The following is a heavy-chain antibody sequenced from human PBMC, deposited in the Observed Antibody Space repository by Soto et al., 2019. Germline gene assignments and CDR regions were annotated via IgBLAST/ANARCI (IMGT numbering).Heavy chain of an antibody. V-gene: IGHV1-69*08. CDR1: GGTFSSYT. CDR2: IIPILGIA. Sequence: QVQLVQSGAEVKKPGSSVKVSCKASGGTFSSYTISWVRQAPGQGLEWMGRIIPILGIANYAQKFQGRVTITADKSTSTAYMELSSLRSEDKAVYYCARDAGYCSGGSCYSPYYYYGMDVWGQGTTVTVSS. CDR3: ARDAGYCSGGSCYSPYYYYGMDV. J-gene: IGHJ6*02. D-gene: IGHD2-15*01.